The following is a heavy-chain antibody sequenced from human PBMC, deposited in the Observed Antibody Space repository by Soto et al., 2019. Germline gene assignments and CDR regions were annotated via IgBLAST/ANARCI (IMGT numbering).Heavy chain of an antibody. J-gene: IGHJ4*02. CDR2: ISYDGSNK. V-gene: IGHV3-30*18. Sequence: QVQLVESGGGVVQPGRSLRLSCAASGFTFSSYGMHWVRQAPGKGLEWVAVISYDGSNKYYADSVKGRFTISRDNSKNTLYLQMNSLRAEDTAVYYCAKSGDGNVDYWGQGTLVTVSS. CDR3: AKSGDGNVDY. CDR1: GFTFSSYG. D-gene: IGHD1-26*01.